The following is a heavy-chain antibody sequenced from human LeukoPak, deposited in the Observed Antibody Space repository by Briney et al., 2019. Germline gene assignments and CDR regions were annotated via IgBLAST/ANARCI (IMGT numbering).Heavy chain of an antibody. V-gene: IGHV4-39*07. J-gene: IGHJ5*02. Sequence: SETLSLTCTVSGGSISSSSYYWSWIRQPPGKGLEWIGEINHSGSTNYNPSLKSRVTISVDTSKNQFSLKLSSVTAADTAVYYCARGRLRHNWFDPWGQGTLVTVSS. CDR2: INHSGST. CDR3: ARGRLRHNWFDP. CDR1: GGSISSSSYY.